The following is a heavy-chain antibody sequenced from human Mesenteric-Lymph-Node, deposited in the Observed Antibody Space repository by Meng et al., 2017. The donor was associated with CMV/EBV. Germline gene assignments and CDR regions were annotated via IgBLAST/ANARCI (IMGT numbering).Heavy chain of an antibody. CDR3: AREELGRHYHFDL. D-gene: IGHD1-26*01. V-gene: IGHV4-61*01. CDR2: IYYSGST. Sequence: TVSGDSVSSGSYYWTWIRRPPGKGLEWIGYIYYSGSTNYKPSLKSRAAISLDRSQNQVSLKLSSVTAADTAVYYCAREELGRHYHFDLWGRGTLVTVSS. J-gene: IGHJ2*01. CDR1: GDSVSSGSYY.